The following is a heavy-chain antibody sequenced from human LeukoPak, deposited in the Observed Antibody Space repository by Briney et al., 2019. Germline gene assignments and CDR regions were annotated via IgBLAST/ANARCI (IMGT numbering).Heavy chain of an antibody. J-gene: IGHJ4*02. CDR2: ISSSSSYI. CDR3: ARGTRKSYGSELSPDY. D-gene: IGHD3-10*01. V-gene: IGHV3-21*01. Sequence: KSGGSLRLSCAASGFTFSSYGMHWVRQAPGKGLEWVSSISSSSSYIYYADSVKGRFTISRDNAKNSLYLQMNSLRAEDTAVYYCARGTRKSYGSELSPDYWGQGTLVTVSS. CDR1: GFTFSSYG.